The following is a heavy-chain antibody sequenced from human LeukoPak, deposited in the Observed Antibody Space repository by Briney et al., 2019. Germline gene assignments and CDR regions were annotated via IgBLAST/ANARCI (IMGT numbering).Heavy chain of an antibody. J-gene: IGHJ4*02. V-gene: IGHV3-21*06. D-gene: IGHD3-9*01. CDR3: ARGHYDILTASYKWTPDY. CDR2: ITSGGTYT. Sequence: GGSLRLSCAASGFTFSTYNMHWVRQAPGKPLEPVSSITSGGTYTYYADSVKGRFTTSRDNAKNSLSLQLSSLRAEATAVYYCARGHYDILTASYKWTPDYWGQGILVTVSS. CDR1: GFTFSTYN.